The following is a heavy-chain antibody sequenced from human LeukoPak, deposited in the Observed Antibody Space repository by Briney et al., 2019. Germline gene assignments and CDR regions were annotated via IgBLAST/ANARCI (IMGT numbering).Heavy chain of an antibody. Sequence: SETLSLTCAVYGGSFSGYYWSWIRQPPGKGLEWIGEINHSGSTNYNPSLKSRVTISVDTSKNQFSLKLSSVTAADTAVYYCARLPIVVVTAIPNDAFDIWGQGTMVTVSS. D-gene: IGHD2-21*02. J-gene: IGHJ3*02. CDR2: INHSGST. V-gene: IGHV4-34*01. CDR1: GGSFSGYY. CDR3: ARLPIVVVTAIPNDAFDI.